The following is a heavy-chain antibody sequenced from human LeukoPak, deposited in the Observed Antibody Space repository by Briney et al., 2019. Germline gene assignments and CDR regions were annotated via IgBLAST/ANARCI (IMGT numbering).Heavy chain of an antibody. CDR1: GGSISSGSYY. CDR3: ARSLSSGMATILNAFDI. J-gene: IGHJ3*02. D-gene: IGHD5-24*01. V-gene: IGHV4-61*02. CDR2: IYTSGST. Sequence: SETLSLTCTVSGGSISSGSYYWSWIRQPAGKGLEWIGRIYTSGSTNYNPSLKSRVTISVDTSKNQFSLKLSSVTAADTAVYYCARSLSSGMATILNAFDIWGQGTMVTVSS.